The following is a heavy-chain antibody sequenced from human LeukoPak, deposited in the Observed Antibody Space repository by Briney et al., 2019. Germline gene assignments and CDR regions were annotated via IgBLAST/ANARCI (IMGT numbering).Heavy chain of an antibody. J-gene: IGHJ4*02. V-gene: IGHV4-59*12. Sequence: KSSETLSLTCAVYGGSFSGYFWSWIRQPPGKGLEWIGFIYYSGSSNYNPSLKSRVTISVDTSKNQFSLKLSSVTAADTAVYYCARGRTDYYFDYWGQGTLVTVSS. D-gene: IGHD1-14*01. CDR1: GGSFSGYF. CDR2: IYYSGSS. CDR3: ARGRTDYYFDY.